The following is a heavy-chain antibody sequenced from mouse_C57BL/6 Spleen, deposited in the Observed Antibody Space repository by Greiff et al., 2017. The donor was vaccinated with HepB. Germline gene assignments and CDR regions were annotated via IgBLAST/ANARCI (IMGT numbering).Heavy chain of an antibody. J-gene: IGHJ2*01. D-gene: IGHD2-2*01. Sequence: ESGPGLVKPSQSLSLTCSVTGYSITSGYYWNWIRQFPGNKLEWMGYISYDGSNNYNPSLKNRISITRDTSKNQFFLKLNSVTTEDTATYYCARRNGYGFDYWGQGTTLTVSS. CDR3: ARRNGYGFDY. CDR1: GYSITSGYY. V-gene: IGHV3-6*01. CDR2: ISYDGSN.